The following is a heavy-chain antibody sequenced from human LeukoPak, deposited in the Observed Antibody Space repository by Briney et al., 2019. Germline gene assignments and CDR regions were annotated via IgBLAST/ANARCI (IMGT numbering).Heavy chain of an antibody. CDR1: GFTFSSYS. V-gene: IGHV3-23*01. J-gene: IGHJ4*02. CDR2: IVGSGYST. D-gene: IGHD5-24*01. Sequence: PGGSLRLSCAASGFTFSSYSMNWVRQAPGKGLDWVSAIVGSGYSTYYAASVKGRFTISRDNSKNTVYLQMDSLRAEDTAAYFCVRGRHYFDYWGQGALVTVSS. CDR3: VRGRHYFDY.